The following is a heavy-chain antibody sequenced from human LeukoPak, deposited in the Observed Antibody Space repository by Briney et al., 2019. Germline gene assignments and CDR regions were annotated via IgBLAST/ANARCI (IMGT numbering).Heavy chain of an antibody. CDR3: ARDRGAVDIVATSYFDY. J-gene: IGHJ4*02. CDR1: GFTFSSYG. D-gene: IGHD5-12*01. V-gene: IGHV3-33*01. Sequence: GGSLRLSCAASGFTFSSYGMHWVRQAPGKGLEWVAIIWYDGSNKYYADSVKGRFTISRDNFKNTLYLQMNSLRAEDTAVYYCARDRGAVDIVATSYFDYWGQGTLVTVSS. CDR2: IWYDGSNK.